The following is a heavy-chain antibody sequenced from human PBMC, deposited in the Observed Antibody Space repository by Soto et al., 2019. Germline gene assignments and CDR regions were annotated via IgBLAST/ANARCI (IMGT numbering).Heavy chain of an antibody. J-gene: IGHJ4*02. D-gene: IGHD3-10*01. V-gene: IGHV3-33*01. Sequence: GGSLRLSCAASGFTFSSYGMHWVRQAPGKGLEWVAVIWYDGSNKYYADSVKGRFTISRDNSKNTLYLQMNSLRAEDTAVYYCARDRDGSGFDYWGQGTLVTVSS. CDR2: IWYDGSNK. CDR1: GFTFSSYG. CDR3: ARDRDGSGFDY.